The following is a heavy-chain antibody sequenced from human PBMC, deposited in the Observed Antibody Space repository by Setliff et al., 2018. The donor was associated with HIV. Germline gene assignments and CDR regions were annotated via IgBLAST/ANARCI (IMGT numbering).Heavy chain of an antibody. J-gene: IGHJ4*02. V-gene: IGHV4-61*02. CDR3: ASELQGHSSSWPNY. D-gene: IGHD6-13*01. CDR2: IYTSGST. Sequence: PSETLSLTCTVSGGSISSGNYYWSWIRQPAGKGLEWIGRIYTSGSTYYNPSLKSRVTISVDTSKNQFSLKLRSVTAADTAVYYCASELQGHSSSWPNYWGQGTLVTVSS. CDR1: GGSISSGNYY.